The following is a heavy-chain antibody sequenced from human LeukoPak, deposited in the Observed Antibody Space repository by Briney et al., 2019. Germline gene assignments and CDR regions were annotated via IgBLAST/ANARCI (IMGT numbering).Heavy chain of an antibody. CDR1: GFTVSSIH. D-gene: IGHD3-22*01. V-gene: IGHV3-53*01. CDR2: TYTGGNS. Sequence: PGRSLRLSCAASGFTVSSIHMVWVRQAPGKGLEWVSVTYTGGNSYYADSVKGRFIISRDISKNTLYLQMNSLRAEDSALYYCARGGRGSAAVVAPRSFDIWGQGTMVTVSS. CDR3: ARGGRGSAAVVAPRSFDI. J-gene: IGHJ3*02.